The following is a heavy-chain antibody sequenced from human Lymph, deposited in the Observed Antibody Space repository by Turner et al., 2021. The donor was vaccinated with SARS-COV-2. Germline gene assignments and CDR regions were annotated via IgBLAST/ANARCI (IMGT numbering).Heavy chain of an antibody. CDR2: SYYSGST. CDR1: GGSFSSSSYH. J-gene: IGHJ4*02. CDR3: ARNDRVVVQSVDY. D-gene: IGHD2-15*01. Sequence: QLQLQESGPGLVKLSETLSLTCTVSGGSFSSSSYHWGWIRQPPGKGLEWLGSSYYSGSTYYNPSLKSRVTISVDTSKIQFSLELTSVTAADTAVYYCARNDRVVVQSVDYWGQGTLVTVSS. V-gene: IGHV4-39*01.